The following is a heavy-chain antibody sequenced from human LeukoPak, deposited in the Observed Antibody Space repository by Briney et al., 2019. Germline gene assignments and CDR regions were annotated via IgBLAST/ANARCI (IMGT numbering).Heavy chain of an antibody. Sequence: GGSLRLSCAASGFTFSSYAMHWVRQAPGKGLEWVAVISYDGSNKYYADSVKGRFTISRDNSKNTLYLQMNSLRAEDTAVYYCARDLISRGQWLLSHDAFDIWGQGTMVTVSS. CDR2: ISYDGSNK. J-gene: IGHJ3*02. CDR3: ARDLISRGQWLLSHDAFDI. CDR1: GFTFSSYA. V-gene: IGHV3-30-3*01. D-gene: IGHD3-22*01.